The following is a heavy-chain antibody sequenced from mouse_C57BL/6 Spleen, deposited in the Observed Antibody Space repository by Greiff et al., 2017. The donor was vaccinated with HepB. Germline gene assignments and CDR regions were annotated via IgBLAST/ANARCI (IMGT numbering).Heavy chain of an antibody. Sequence: VQLQQPGAELVMPGASVKLSCKASGYTFTSYWMHWVKQRPGQGLEWIGEIDPSDSYTNYNQKFKGKSTLTVDKSSSTAYMQLSSLTSEDSAVYYCARRGSSGYVGYFDYWGQGTTLTVSS. D-gene: IGHD3-2*02. J-gene: IGHJ2*01. CDR1: GYTFTSYW. CDR3: ARRGSSGYVGYFDY. V-gene: IGHV1-69*01. CDR2: IDPSDSYT.